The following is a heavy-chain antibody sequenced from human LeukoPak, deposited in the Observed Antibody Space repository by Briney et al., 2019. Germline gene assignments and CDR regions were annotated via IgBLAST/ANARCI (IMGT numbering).Heavy chain of an antibody. CDR3: ARDLENWSGVFDP. V-gene: IGHV4-59*01. CDR1: GGSISSYY. D-gene: IGHD1-1*01. J-gene: IGHJ5*02. CDR2: IYYSGST. Sequence: SETLSLTCTVSGGSISSYYWSWIRQPPGKGLEWIGYIYYSGSTNYNPSLKSRVTISVDTSKNQFSLKLSSVTAADTAVYCCARDLENWSGVFDPWGQGTLVTVSS.